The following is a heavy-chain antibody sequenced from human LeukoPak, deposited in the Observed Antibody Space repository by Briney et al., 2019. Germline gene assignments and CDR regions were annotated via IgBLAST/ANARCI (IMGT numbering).Heavy chain of an antibody. CDR3: ARDRDGYNY. Sequence: GGSLRLSCAASGFTFNTYYMDWVRQAPGKGLVWVSRIDSDGRSTSYADSVKGRFSVSRDNAKNTLYLQMNSLRAEDTAVYYCARDRDGYNYWGQGTLVTVSS. D-gene: IGHD5-24*01. V-gene: IGHV3-74*01. CDR1: GFTFNTYY. CDR2: IDSDGRST. J-gene: IGHJ4*02.